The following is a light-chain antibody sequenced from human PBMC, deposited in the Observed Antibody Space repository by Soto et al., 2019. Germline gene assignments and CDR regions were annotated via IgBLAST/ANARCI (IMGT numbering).Light chain of an antibody. CDR2: EVT. J-gene: IGLJ2*01. CDR1: SSDVGGYNS. CDR3: SSYAGNNNLI. V-gene: IGLV2-8*01. Sequence: QSVLTQPPSASGSPGQSVTISCTGTSSDVGGYNSVFWYQQHPGKAPKIMIYEVTKRPSGVPDRFSGSKSGNTASLTVSGLQAEDEADYYCSSYAGNNNLIFGGGTKLTVL.